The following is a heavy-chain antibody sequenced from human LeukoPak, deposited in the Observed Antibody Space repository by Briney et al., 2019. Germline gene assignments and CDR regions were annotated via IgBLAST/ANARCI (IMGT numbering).Heavy chain of an antibody. V-gene: IGHV3-48*03. CDR2: ISSSGSTI. CDR3: PRVPPGLVGCFDL. J-gene: IGHJ2*01. CDR1: GFTFSSYE. D-gene: IGHD1-14*01. Sequence: PGGSLRLSCAASGFTFSSYEMNWVRQAPGKGLEWVSYISSSGSTIYCADSVKGRFTISRDNAKNSLYLQMNSLRAEDTAVYYCPRVPPGLVGCFDLWGRDTLVTVSS.